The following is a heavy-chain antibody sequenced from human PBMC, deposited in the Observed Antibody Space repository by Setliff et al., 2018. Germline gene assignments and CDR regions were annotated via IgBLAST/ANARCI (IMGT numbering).Heavy chain of an antibody. Sequence: ASVKVSCKVSGYTLTELSRHWVRQALGKGLEWMGWISAYNGNTKSAQKLQGRVTMTTDTSTSTAYMELRSLRSDDTAVYYCARDQRYSSRGPDAFDIWGQGTMVTVSS. V-gene: IGHV1-18*01. D-gene: IGHD6-19*01. J-gene: IGHJ3*02. CDR1: GYTLTELS. CDR3: ARDQRYSSRGPDAFDI. CDR2: ISAYNGNT.